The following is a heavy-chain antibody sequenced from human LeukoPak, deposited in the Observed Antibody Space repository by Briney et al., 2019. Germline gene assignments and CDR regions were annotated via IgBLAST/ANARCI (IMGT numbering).Heavy chain of an antibody. D-gene: IGHD5-12*01. J-gene: IGHJ4*02. CDR2: TGGLRNTT. CDR1: GFTFSDYY. V-gene: IGHV3-11*01. Sequence: PGGSLRLSCAASGFTFSDYYMSWIRQAPGKGLEWVAYTGGLRNTTYYADSVKGRFTIFRDIAKNSLFLQVDSLRAEDTALYYCVRVATTPDYWGQGTLVTVSS. CDR3: VRVATTPDY.